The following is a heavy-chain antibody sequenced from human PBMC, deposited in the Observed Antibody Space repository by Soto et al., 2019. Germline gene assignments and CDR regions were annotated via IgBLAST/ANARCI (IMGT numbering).Heavy chain of an antibody. J-gene: IGHJ6*02. Sequence: SETLSLTCTVSGGSISSGDYYWSWIRQPPGKGLEWIGYIYYSGSTYYNPSLKSRATISVDTSKNQFSLKLSSVTAADTAVYYCARGRDYYGSGSHVGDYGMDVWGQGTTVTVSS. CDR1: GGSISSGDYY. CDR3: ARGRDYYGSGSHVGDYGMDV. CDR2: IYYSGST. V-gene: IGHV4-30-4*01. D-gene: IGHD3-10*01.